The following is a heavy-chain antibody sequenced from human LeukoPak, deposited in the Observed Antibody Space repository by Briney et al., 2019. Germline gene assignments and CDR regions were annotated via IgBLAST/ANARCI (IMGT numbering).Heavy chain of an antibody. Sequence: GGSLRLSCAASGFTFSGYAMHWVRQASGKGLEWVGRIRHKASSYSTAYAASVKGRFTISTANSKTTAYLQMNSLKTADTAVYYCTRHSEQYYDFWSGYSGDYWGQGTLVTVSS. J-gene: IGHJ4*02. V-gene: IGHV3-73*01. CDR2: IRHKASSYST. D-gene: IGHD3-3*01. CDR3: TRHSEQYYDFWSGYSGDY. CDR1: GFTFSGYA.